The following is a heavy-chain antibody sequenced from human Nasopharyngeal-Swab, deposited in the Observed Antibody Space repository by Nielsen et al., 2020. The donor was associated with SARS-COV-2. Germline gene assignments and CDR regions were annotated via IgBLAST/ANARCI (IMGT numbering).Heavy chain of an antibody. J-gene: IGHJ4*02. V-gene: IGHV3-74*03. Sequence: WIRQPPGKGLVGVSRIVIAGTVTSYADSLKGRFTISRDNAKNTLYLQMNSLRVEDTAIYYCARGSSDWNGIDYWGQGTLVTVSS. D-gene: IGHD6-19*01. CDR3: ARGSSDWNGIDY. CDR2: IVIAGTVT.